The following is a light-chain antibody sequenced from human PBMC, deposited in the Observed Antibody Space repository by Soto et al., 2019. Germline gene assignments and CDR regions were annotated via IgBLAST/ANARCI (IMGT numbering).Light chain of an antibody. CDR2: GAS. CDR3: QQYGSSRWT. V-gene: IGKV3-20*01. CDR1: QSVSNNY. J-gene: IGKJ1*01. Sequence: EIVLPQSPGTLSLSPGERAPLSCRASQSVSNNYLAWYQHKPGQAPRLLIYGASSRATGIPDRFSGSGSGADFTLTISRLEPEEFAVYYCQQYGSSRWTVGQGTKVDI.